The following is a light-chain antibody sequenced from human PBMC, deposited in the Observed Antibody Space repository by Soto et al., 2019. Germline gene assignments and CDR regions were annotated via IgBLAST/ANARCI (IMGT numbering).Light chain of an antibody. CDR3: QQYNKWPLT. CDR2: DAS. CDR1: QSVSNN. J-gene: IGKJ3*01. Sequence: EIVMTQSPATLSVSPGERATLSCRASQSVSNNLVWYQQKPGQAPRLLIYDASTRAAGTPARFSGSGSGTEFTLTISSLQTEDFAVYFCQQYNKWPLTFGPGTKVDI. V-gene: IGKV3-15*01.